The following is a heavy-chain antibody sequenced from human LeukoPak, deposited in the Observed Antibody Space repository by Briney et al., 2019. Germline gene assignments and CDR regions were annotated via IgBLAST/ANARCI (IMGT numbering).Heavy chain of an antibody. V-gene: IGHV4-39*07. CDR2: IHYSETT. D-gene: IGHD4-11*01. Sequence: SETLSLTCTVSGGSISSSNYYWGWIRQPPGKGLEWIASIHYSETTYYNPSLKSRVTISVDKSKNQFSLKLSSVTAADTAVYYCAGLSDYKFDYWGQGTLVTVSS. J-gene: IGHJ4*02. CDR3: AGLSDYKFDY. CDR1: GGSISSSNYY.